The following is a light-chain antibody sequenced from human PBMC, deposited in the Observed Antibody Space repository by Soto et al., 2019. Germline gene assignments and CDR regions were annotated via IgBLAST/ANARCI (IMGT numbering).Light chain of an antibody. CDR2: DAS. V-gene: IGKV1-5*01. CDR3: QQYNSFTWT. CDR1: QSISSW. Sequence: DIQMPQSPSTLSASVGDRVTITCRASQSISSWLAWYQQKPGKAPKRLIYDASSLESGVPSRFSGSGSGTEFALTISSLQPDDFATYYCQQYNSFTWTFGQGTKVEIK. J-gene: IGKJ1*01.